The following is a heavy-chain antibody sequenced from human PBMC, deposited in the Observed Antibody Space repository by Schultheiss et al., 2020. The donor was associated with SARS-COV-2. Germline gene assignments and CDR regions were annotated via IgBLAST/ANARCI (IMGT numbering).Heavy chain of an antibody. V-gene: IGHV3-48*04. D-gene: IGHD4-11*01. CDR1: GFTFGDYA. J-gene: IGHJ6*03. CDR2: ISSSSSTI. Sequence: GGSLRLSCSASGFTFGDYAMSWFRQAPGKGLEWVSYISSSSSTIYYADSVKGRFTISRDNAKNSLYLQMNSLRAEDTAVYYCARGNPVTTYYYYYYMDVWGKGTTVTVSS. CDR3: ARGNPVTTYYYYYYMDV.